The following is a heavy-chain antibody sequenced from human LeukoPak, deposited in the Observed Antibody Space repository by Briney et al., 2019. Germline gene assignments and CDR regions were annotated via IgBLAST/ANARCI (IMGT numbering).Heavy chain of an antibody. Sequence: SETLYLTCTVSGGSISSYYWSWIRQPPGKGLEWIGYIYYSGSTNYNPSLKSRVTISVDTSKNQFSLKLSSVTAADTAVYYCARETSGGMDVWGQGTTVTVSS. V-gene: IGHV4-59*12. CDR1: GGSISSYY. J-gene: IGHJ6*02. CDR2: IYYSGST. D-gene: IGHD1-1*01. CDR3: ARETSGGMDV.